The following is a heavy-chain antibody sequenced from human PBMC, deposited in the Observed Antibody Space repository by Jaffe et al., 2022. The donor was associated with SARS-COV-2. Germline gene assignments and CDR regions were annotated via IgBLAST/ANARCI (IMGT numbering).Heavy chain of an antibody. CDR2: IYYSGST. CDR3: GRVGVVVPAAYFDY. V-gene: IGHV4-39*01. Sequence: QLQLQESGPGLVKPSETLSLTCTVSGGSISSGSHYWGWVRQPPGKGLEWIGNIYYSGSTKYNPSLKSRLNISVDTSKRQFSLKLSSVTAADTAVYYCGRVGVVVPAAYFDYWGQGTLVTVSS. J-gene: IGHJ4*02. D-gene: IGHD2-2*01. CDR1: GGSISSGSHY.